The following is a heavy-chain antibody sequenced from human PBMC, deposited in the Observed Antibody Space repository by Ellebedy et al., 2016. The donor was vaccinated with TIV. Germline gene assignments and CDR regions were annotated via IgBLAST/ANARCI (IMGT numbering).Heavy chain of an antibody. Sequence: PGGSLRLSCQAFGYKFTSYWIGWVRQMPGKGLEWVGFIHPLDSDTRYSPSFQGQVTISADTSLNTAYLQWSSLKASDTAKYYCARSAQDFDWLLSHWYFDLWGRGTLITVSS. J-gene: IGHJ2*01. V-gene: IGHV5-51*01. CDR1: GYKFTSYW. D-gene: IGHD3-9*01. CDR2: IHPLDSDT. CDR3: ARSAQDFDWLLSHWYFDL.